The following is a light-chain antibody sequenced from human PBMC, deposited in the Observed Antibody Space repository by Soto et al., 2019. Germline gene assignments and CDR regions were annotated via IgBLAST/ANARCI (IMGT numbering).Light chain of an antibody. Sequence: EVVLTQSPDTLSLSPGERATLSCRASQSVTNNFLAWYRQKPGQSPSLVIHGVSTRATGIPDRISGRGSGTDYTLTINRLEPEDFAVYYCQQYDTSPWTFGQGTKVEIK. J-gene: IGKJ1*01. CDR3: QQYDTSPWT. CDR1: QSVTNNF. V-gene: IGKV3-20*01. CDR2: GVS.